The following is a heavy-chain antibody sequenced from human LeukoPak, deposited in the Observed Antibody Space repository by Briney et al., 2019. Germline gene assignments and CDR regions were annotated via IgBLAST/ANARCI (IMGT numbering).Heavy chain of an antibody. CDR2: IYSGGST. CDR3: ARRGYGDYAPFDY. V-gene: IGHV3-66*04. CDR1: GFTISSNY. Sequence: GGSLRLSCAVSGFTISSNYMSWVRQAPGKGLEWVSIIYSGGSTYYADSVKGRFTISRDNSKNTLYLQMNSLRAEDTAVYYCARRGYGDYAPFDYWGQGTLVTVSS. J-gene: IGHJ4*02. D-gene: IGHD4-17*01.